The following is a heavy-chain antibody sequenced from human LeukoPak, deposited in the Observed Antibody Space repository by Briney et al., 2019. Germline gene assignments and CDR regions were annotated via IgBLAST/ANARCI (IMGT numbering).Heavy chain of an antibody. V-gene: IGHV3-64*01. D-gene: IGHD5-12*01. CDR3: AREGGVRGYSGYDRTYYFDY. CDR2: ISSNGGST. Sequence: GGSLRLSCAASGFTFSSYAMHWVRQAPGKGLEYVSAISSNGGSTYYANSVKGRFTISRDNSKNTLYLQMGSLRAEDMAVYYCAREGGVRGYSGYDRTYYFDYWGQGTLVTVSS. J-gene: IGHJ4*02. CDR1: GFTFSSYA.